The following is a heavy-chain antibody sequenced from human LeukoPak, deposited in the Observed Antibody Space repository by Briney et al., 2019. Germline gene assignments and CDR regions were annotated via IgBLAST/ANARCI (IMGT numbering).Heavy chain of an antibody. V-gene: IGHV3-7*03. Sequence: GGSLRLSCAASGFTISSYWMSWFRQAPGKGLEWVANIKQDGREKYYVDFVKGRFTISRDNAKNSLFLQMNSLRAEDTAVYYCANSPEYWGQGTLVTVSS. CDR1: GFTISSYW. J-gene: IGHJ4*02. D-gene: IGHD6-13*01. CDR3: ANSPEY. CDR2: IKQDGREK.